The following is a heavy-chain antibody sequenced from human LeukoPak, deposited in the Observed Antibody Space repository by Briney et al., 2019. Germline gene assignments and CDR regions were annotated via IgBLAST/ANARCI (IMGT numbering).Heavy chain of an antibody. V-gene: IGHV3-53*01. CDR3: ARGRKRWLQSYYFDY. CDR2: IYSGGST. J-gene: IGHJ4*02. D-gene: IGHD5-24*01. CDR1: GFTVSSNY. Sequence: GGSLRLSRAASGFTVSSNYMSWVRQAPGKGLEWVSVIYSGGSTYYADSVKGRFTISRDNSKNTLYLQMNSLRAEDTAVYYCARGRKRWLQSYYFDYWGQGTLVTVSS.